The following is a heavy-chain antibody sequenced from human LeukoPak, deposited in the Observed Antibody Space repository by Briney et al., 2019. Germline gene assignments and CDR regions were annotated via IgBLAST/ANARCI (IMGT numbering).Heavy chain of an antibody. Sequence: ASVKVSCKASGYTFTSYYMHWVRQAPGQGLEWMGIINPSGGSTSYAQKFQGRVTMTRDTSTSTVYMELSSLRSEDTAVYYCARVVKNWNDLNYFDYWGQGTLVTASS. V-gene: IGHV1-46*01. CDR1: GYTFTSYY. D-gene: IGHD1-1*01. J-gene: IGHJ4*02. CDR2: INPSGGST. CDR3: ARVVKNWNDLNYFDY.